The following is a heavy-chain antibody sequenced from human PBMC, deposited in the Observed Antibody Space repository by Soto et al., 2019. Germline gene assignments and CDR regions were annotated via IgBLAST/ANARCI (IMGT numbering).Heavy chain of an antibody. CDR2: MNPNSGNT. V-gene: IGHV1-8*01. D-gene: IGHD3-22*01. CDR3: ARDAGSITMIVVVNPFDY. CDR1: GYTFTSYD. J-gene: IGHJ4*02. Sequence: ASVKVSCKASGYTFTSYDINWVRQATGQGLEWMGWMNPNSGNTGYAQKFQGRVIMTTDTSTSTAYMELRSLRSDDTAVYYCARDAGSITMIVVVNPFDYWGQGTLVTVSS.